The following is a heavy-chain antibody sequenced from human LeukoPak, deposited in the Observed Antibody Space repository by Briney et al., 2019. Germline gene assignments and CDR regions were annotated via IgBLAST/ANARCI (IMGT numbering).Heavy chain of an antibody. V-gene: IGHV4-30-4*01. J-gene: IGHJ4*02. CDR2: IYYSGST. D-gene: IGHD3-3*01. CDR1: GGSISRGDYY. CDR3: ARSSTYYDFWSGYYNYFDY. Sequence: SETLSLTCTVSGGSISRGDYYWSWIRQPPGKGLEWIGYIYYSGSTYYNPSLKSRVTISVDTSKNQFSLKLSSVTAADTAVYYCARSSTYYDFWSGYYNYFDYWGQGTLVTVSS.